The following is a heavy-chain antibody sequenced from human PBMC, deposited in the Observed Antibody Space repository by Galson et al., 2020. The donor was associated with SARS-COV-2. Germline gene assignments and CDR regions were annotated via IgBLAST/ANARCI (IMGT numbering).Heavy chain of an antibody. CDR3: ARGSGDYRAMGFYYFMDV. V-gene: IGHV4-61*02. CDR2: ITTSGST. CDR1: DDSFSSRSYY. D-gene: IGHD4-17*01. Sequence: SETLSLTCTVSDDSFSSRSYYWNWIRLTAGKGLEWIGRITTSGSTNYNPSLETRVSISVDTSKNQFSLNLNSVTATDTAVYYCARGSGDYRAMGFYYFMDVWGEGTTVTVSS. J-gene: IGHJ6*03.